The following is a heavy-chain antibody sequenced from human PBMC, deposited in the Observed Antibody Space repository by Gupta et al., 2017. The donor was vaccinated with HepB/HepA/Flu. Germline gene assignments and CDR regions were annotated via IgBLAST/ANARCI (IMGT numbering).Heavy chain of an antibody. CDR1: GSPFSSYG. Sequence: QVQLVESGGGVVQPGRSLRLSSAASGSPFSSYGMHWVRQAPGKGLEWVSAVWYDGNNKYYEDSFKDRLSISRDDSKNTVNLQMNSIRTPDTAVYDCGRGSGRQSQGWFDHWGQGTLVTVSS. CDR2: VWYDGNNK. V-gene: IGHV3-33*01. CDR3: GRGSGRQSQGWFDH. J-gene: IGHJ5*02. D-gene: IGHD3-10*01.